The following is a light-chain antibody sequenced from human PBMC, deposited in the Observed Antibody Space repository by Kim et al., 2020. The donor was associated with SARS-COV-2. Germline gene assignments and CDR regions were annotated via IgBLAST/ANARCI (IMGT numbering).Light chain of an antibody. Sequence: GQSITISCTGTSSDVGGYKYVSWYQQLPGKAPKLMIYDVSKRPSGVSNRFSGSKSGNTASLTISGLQAEDEADYYCSSYTSSSHVVFGGGTQLTVL. CDR1: SSDVGGYKY. CDR2: DVS. J-gene: IGLJ2*01. V-gene: IGLV2-14*04. CDR3: SSYTSSSHVV.